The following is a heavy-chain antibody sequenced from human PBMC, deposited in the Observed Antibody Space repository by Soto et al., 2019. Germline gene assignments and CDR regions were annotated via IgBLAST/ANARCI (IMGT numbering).Heavy chain of an antibody. J-gene: IGHJ4*02. Sequence: QVHLQQWGAGLSKPSETLSLTCAVYGGSFSGYYWSWIRQPPGKGLEWIGEIDHSGGTNYNPSLKSRVTISVGASKHQCSLKLSSVPAASTAVYYCARGRLGGAANWGQGTLVTVSS. CDR2: IDHSGGT. CDR3: ARGRLGGAAN. D-gene: IGHD3-16*01. V-gene: IGHV4-34*01. CDR1: GGSFSGYY.